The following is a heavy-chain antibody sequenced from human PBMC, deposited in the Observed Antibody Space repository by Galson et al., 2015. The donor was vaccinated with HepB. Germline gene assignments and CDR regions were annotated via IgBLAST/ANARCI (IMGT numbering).Heavy chain of an antibody. CDR2: ISAYNGNT. Sequence: SVKVSCKASGYTFTSYGISWVRQAPGQGLEWMGWISAYNGNTNYAQKLQGRVTMTTDTSTSTAYMELRSLRSDDTAVYYCAREMRTGIAALPDDYWGQGTLVTVSS. D-gene: IGHD6-13*01. CDR3: AREMRTGIAALPDDY. V-gene: IGHV1-18*01. CDR1: GYTFTSYG. J-gene: IGHJ4*02.